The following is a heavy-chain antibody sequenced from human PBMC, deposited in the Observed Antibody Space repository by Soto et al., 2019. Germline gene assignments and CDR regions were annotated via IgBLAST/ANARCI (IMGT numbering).Heavy chain of an antibody. CDR2: IYYSGST. V-gene: IGHV4-30-4*01. D-gene: IGHD6-13*01. J-gene: IGHJ6*02. Sequence: SETLSLTCTVSGGSISSGDYYWSWIRQPPGKGLEWIGYIYYSGSTYYNPSLKSRVTISVDTSKNQFSLKLSSVTAADTAVYYCARDSVASDSSSSHRHYYYYGMDVWAQGTTVTVSS. CDR3: ARDSVASDSSSSHRHYYYYGMDV. CDR1: GGSISSGDYY.